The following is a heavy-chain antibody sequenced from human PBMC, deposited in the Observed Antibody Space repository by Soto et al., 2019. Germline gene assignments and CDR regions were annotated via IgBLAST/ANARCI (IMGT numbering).Heavy chain of an antibody. D-gene: IGHD2-15*01. CDR2: IYYSGST. Sequence: SETLSLTCTVSGGSISSYYLSWIRQPPGKGLEWIGYIYYSGSTNYNPSLKSRVTISVDTSKNQFSLKLSSVTAADTAVYYCARLNCGGSCYKRVNYYYYMDVWGKGTTVTVSS. J-gene: IGHJ6*03. V-gene: IGHV4-59*08. CDR1: GGSISSYY. CDR3: ARLNCGGSCYKRVNYYYYMDV.